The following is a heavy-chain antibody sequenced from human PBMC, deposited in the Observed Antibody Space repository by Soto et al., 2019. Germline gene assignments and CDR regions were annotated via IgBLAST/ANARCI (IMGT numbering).Heavy chain of an antibody. CDR3: AKGHYYDSYGMDV. CDR1: DYTFTNYA. J-gene: IGHJ6*02. CDR2: ISVYTGNT. V-gene: IGHV1-18*01. Sequence: ASVKVSCKASDYTFTNYAISWVRQAPGQGLEWMGWISVYTGNTNCAQNLQGRVTMTTDTSTSTAFMELRSLRSDDTAVYYCAKGHYYDSYGMDVWGQGTTVTVSS. D-gene: IGHD3-22*01.